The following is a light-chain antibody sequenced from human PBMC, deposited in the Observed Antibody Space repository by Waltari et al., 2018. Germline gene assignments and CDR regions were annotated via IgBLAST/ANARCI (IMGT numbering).Light chain of an antibody. CDR2: DVN. CDR1: GSDVGRYYF. V-gene: IGLV2-14*01. Sequence: QSALTQPASVFGSPGQSITISRTGTGSDVGRYYFVSWYQQYPGKAPKLMIYDVNKRPSEISTRFSGSKSGNTASLTISGLQAEDEADYYCSSYTTSVTRVFGGGTKLTVL. J-gene: IGLJ3*02. CDR3: SSYTTSVTRV.